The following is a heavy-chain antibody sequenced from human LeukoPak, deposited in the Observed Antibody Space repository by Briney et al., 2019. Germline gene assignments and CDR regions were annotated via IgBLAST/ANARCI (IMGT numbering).Heavy chain of an antibody. J-gene: IGHJ6*02. Sequence: ASVNVSCKASGYTFTSYAMHWVRQAPGQRLEWMGWINAGNGNTKYSQKFQGRVTITRDTSASTAYMELSSLRSEDTAVYYCASSDVDYYYYGMDVWGQGTTVTVSS. CDR1: GYTFTSYA. V-gene: IGHV1-3*01. D-gene: IGHD2-21*01. CDR2: INAGNGNT. CDR3: ASSDVDYYYYGMDV.